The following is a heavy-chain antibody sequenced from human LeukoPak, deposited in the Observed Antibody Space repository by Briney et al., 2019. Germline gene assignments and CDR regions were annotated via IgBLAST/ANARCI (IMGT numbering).Heavy chain of an antibody. CDR2: INPRGGST. Sequence: ASVKVSCKASGYTFTSYYMHWVRQAPGQGLEWMGIINPRGGSTSYAQKFQGRVTMTRDMSTSTVYMELSSLRSEDTAVYYCARDLYPSSGWYGNWFDPWGQGTLVTVSS. V-gene: IGHV1-46*01. CDR3: ARDLYPSSGWYGNWFDP. CDR1: GYTFTSYY. D-gene: IGHD6-19*01. J-gene: IGHJ5*02.